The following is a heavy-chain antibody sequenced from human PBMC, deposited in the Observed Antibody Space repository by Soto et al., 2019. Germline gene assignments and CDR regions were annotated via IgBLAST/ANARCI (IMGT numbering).Heavy chain of an antibody. CDR2: ISGSGGST. CDR3: ANEQVVGYSSGWPLENFDY. J-gene: IGHJ4*02. CDR1: GFTFSSYA. D-gene: IGHD6-19*01. Sequence: PGGSLRLSCAASGFTFSSYAMSWVRQAPGKGLEWVSAISGSGGSTYYADSVKGRFTISRDNSKNTLYLQMNSLRAEDTAVYYCANEQVVGYSSGWPLENFDYWGQGTLVTVSS. V-gene: IGHV3-23*01.